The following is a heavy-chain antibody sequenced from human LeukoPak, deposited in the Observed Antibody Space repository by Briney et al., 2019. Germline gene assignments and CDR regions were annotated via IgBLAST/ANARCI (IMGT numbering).Heavy chain of an antibody. Sequence: PGGSLRLSCAASGFTFSSYSRNWVRQAPGKGLEWVSSISSSSSYIYYADSVKGRFTISRDNAKNSLYLQMNSLRAEDTAVYYCARGLGRYTGDFDYWGQGTLVTVSS. J-gene: IGHJ4*02. CDR1: GFTFSSYS. CDR3: ARGLGRYTGDFDY. V-gene: IGHV3-21*01. D-gene: IGHD5-12*01. CDR2: ISSSSSYI.